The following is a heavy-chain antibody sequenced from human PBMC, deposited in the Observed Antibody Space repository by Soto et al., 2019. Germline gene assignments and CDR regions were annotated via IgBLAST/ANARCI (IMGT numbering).Heavy chain of an antibody. J-gene: IGHJ6*02. Sequence: SVKVSCKASGGTFSIYTISWVRQAPGQGLEWMGRIIPILGIANYAQKFQGRVTITADKSTSTAYMELSSLRSEDTAVYYCARDLGAYSSSGRYYYGMDAWGQGTTVTVSS. D-gene: IGHD6-13*01. CDR3: ARDLGAYSSSGRYYYGMDA. CDR1: GGTFSIYT. CDR2: IIPILGIA. V-gene: IGHV1-69*04.